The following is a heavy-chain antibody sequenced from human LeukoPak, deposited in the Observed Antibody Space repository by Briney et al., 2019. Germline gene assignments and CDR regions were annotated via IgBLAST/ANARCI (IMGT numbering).Heavy chain of an antibody. CDR1: GYTFTGYY. CDR3: VRVSVTPGGDALDL. Sequence: ASVRVSCTASGYTFTGYYMNWVRQAPGQGLEWMGWINPNSGGTKYAKTFQGRVTMTGDNAISTAYLEMNSLGSDDTAVYYCVRVSVTPGGDALDLGGQGTMVTVSS. J-gene: IGHJ3*01. CDR2: INPNSGGT. D-gene: IGHD4-23*01. V-gene: IGHV1-2*02.